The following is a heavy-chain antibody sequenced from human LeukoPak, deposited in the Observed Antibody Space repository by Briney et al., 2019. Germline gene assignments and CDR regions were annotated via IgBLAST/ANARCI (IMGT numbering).Heavy chain of an antibody. CDR2: INPNSGGT. CDR1: GYTFTGYY. V-gene: IGHV1-2*02. D-gene: IGHD5-12*01. Sequence: ASVKVSCKASGYTFTGYYMHWVRQAPGQGLEWMGWINPNSGGTNYAQKFQGGVTMTRDTSISTAYMELSRLRSDDTAVYYCARGGVATILGIDYWGQGTLVTVSS. J-gene: IGHJ4*02. CDR3: ARGGVATILGIDY.